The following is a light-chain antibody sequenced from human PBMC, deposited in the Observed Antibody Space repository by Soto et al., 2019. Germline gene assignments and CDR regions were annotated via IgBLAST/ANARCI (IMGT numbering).Light chain of an antibody. CDR3: QQLHSYPIT. Sequence: DIQITQSPSXLSAXVXXXXXXTXXASQSISSWLAWYQQKPGKAPKLLIYKASSLESGVPSRFSGSGSGAVFTLTISSLQPEDFATYYCQQLHSYPITFGQGTRLEIK. J-gene: IGKJ5*01. CDR2: KAS. V-gene: IGKV1-5*03. CDR1: QSISSW.